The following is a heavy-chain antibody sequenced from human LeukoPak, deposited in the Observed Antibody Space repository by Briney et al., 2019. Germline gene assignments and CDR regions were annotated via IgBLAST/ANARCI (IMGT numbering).Heavy chain of an antibody. Sequence: SVKVSCKASGGTFSSYAISWVRQAPGQGLEWMGGIIPIFGTPKYAQKFQARVTITTDESTSTAYMELSSLRSEDTAVYYCAKTTVTEPYYYYYMDVWGKGTTVTVSS. CDR3: AKTTVTEPYYYYYMDV. CDR1: GGTFSSYA. J-gene: IGHJ6*03. V-gene: IGHV1-69*05. CDR2: IIPIFGTP. D-gene: IGHD4-17*01.